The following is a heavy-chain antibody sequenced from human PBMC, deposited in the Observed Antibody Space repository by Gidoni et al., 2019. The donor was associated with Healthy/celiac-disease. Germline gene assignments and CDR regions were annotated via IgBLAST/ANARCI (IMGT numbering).Heavy chain of an antibody. J-gene: IGHJ4*02. CDR3: AREAGIFDY. Sequence: QVQLQESGPGLVKPSQTLSLPCTVSGGSISSGSYYWSWIRQPAGKGLEWIGRIYTSGSTNYNPSLKSRVTISVDTSKNQFSLKLSSVTAADTAVYYCAREAGIFDYWGQGTLVTVSS. CDR1: GGSISSGSYY. D-gene: IGHD6-19*01. CDR2: IYTSGST. V-gene: IGHV4-61*02.